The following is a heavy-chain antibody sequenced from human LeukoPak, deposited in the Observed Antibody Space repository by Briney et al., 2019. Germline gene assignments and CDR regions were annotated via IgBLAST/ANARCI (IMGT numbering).Heavy chain of an antibody. D-gene: IGHD4-17*01. CDR2: INSDGINT. Sequence: GGSLRLSCAASGFTFSNYWMHWVRQAPGKGLVWVSRINSDGINTSYADSVKGRFTISRDNAKNTLNLQMNSLRAEDTAVYYCAKEHDYGAYYFDYWGQGTLVTVSS. J-gene: IGHJ4*02. V-gene: IGHV3-74*01. CDR1: GFTFSNYW. CDR3: AKEHDYGAYYFDY.